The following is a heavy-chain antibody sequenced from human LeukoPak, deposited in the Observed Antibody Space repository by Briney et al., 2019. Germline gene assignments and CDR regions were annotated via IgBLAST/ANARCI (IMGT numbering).Heavy chain of an antibody. CDR2: MDPNSGDT. CDR1: GYNFTVYY. CDR3: ATKGGLTPNTLAM. V-gene: IGHV1-2*02. D-gene: IGHD2-15*01. J-gene: IGHJ3*01. Sequence: ASVKVSCKGSGYNFTVYYMHWVRQAPGQGLEWMGWMDPNSGDTIYALNFQGRVSMTRDTSITTAYMELSSLTFDDSATYYCATKGGLTPNTLAMWGHGTMVTVSS.